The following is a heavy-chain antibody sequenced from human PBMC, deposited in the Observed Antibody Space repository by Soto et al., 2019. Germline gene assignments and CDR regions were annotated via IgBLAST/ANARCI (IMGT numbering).Heavy chain of an antibody. J-gene: IGHJ5*02. CDR1: GGSISSYY. CDR2: IYYSGNT. D-gene: IGHD2-2*02. V-gene: IGHV4-59*01. CDR3: ARGGCSSSSCYRYNWFDP. Sequence: QVQLQESGPGLVKPSETLSLTCTVSGGSISSYYWNWIRQPPGKGLEWLGYIYYSGNTNYDPSLKSRVTISVDTSKNQISLKLTSVTAADTAVYYCARGGCSSSSCYRYNWFDPWGQGTLVTVSS.